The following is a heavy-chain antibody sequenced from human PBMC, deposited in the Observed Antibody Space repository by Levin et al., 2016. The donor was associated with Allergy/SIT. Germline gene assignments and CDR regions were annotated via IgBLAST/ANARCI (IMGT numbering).Heavy chain of an antibody. D-gene: IGHD6-13*01. CDR3: ALQTSSWYNF. CDR1: GGSLSGYY. Sequence: SETLSLTCAVFGGSLSGYYWSWIRQPPGKGLEWVAEINGSTNCNPSLKSRVTISLDTSKNQFSLKLSSVAAADTAVYYCALQTSSWYNFWGQGALLTVSS. V-gene: IGHV4-34*01. CDR2: INGST. J-gene: IGHJ4*02.